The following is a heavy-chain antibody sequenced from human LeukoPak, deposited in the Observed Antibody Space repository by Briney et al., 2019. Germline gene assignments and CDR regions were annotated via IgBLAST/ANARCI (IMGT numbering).Heavy chain of an antibody. CDR3: ARGGRYYYDSSGYSH. J-gene: IGHJ4*02. Sequence: PSETLSLTCTVSGGSISSYYWSWIRQPPGKGLEWIGYIYYSGNTNYNPSLKSRVTISVDTFKNQFSLKLSSVTAADTAVYYCARGGRYYYDSSGYSHWGQGTLVTVSS. CDR2: IYYSGNT. CDR1: GGSISSYY. D-gene: IGHD3-22*01. V-gene: IGHV4-59*01.